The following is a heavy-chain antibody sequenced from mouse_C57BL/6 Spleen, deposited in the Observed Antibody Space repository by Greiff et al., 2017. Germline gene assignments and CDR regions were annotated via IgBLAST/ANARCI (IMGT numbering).Heavy chain of an antibody. J-gene: IGHJ3*01. CDR2: IDPENGDT. Sequence: EVQLQQSGAELVRPGASVKLSCTASGFTITDDYMHWVKQRPEQGLEWIGWIDPENGDTEYATKFQGKATMTADTSSNTAYLQLSSLTSEDTAVYYGTTAPKTWLAYWGQGTLVTVSA. CDR1: GFTITDDY. CDR3: TTAPKTWLAY. V-gene: IGHV14-4*01.